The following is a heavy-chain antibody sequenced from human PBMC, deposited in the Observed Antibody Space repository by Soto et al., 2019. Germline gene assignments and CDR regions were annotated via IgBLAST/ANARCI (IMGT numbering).Heavy chain of an antibody. Sequence: SETLSLTCTVSGGSISSSNHYWAWIRQSPGKGLEWIGNIYYSEGTYYNPSLKSRLTISVDTSKNQVSLKLYSVTAADTAVYYCVSAAKWEVLFDYWGQGTLVTVSS. J-gene: IGHJ4*02. D-gene: IGHD1-26*01. CDR2: IYYSEGT. CDR3: VSAAKWEVLFDY. CDR1: GGSISSSNHY. V-gene: IGHV4-39*01.